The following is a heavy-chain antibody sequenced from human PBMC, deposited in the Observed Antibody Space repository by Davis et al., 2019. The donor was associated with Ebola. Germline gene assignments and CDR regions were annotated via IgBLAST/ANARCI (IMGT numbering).Heavy chain of an antibody. CDR2: ISAYNGNT. D-gene: IGHD1-1*01. Sequence: ASVKVSCKASGYTFTSYGISWVRQAPGQGLEWMGWISAYNGNTNYAQKLQGRVTMTTDTSTSTAYMELRSLRSDDTAVYYWAKDETGWTRFDFWGQGTLVTVSS. J-gene: IGHJ4*02. CDR3: AKDETGWTRFDF. CDR1: GYTFTSYG. V-gene: IGHV1-18*04.